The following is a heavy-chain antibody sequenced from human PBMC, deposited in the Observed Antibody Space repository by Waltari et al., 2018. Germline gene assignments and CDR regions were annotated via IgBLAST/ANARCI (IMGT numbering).Heavy chain of an antibody. CDR1: GGSISSSNW. D-gene: IGHD2-21*02. Sequence: QVQLQESGPGLVKPSGTLSLTCAVSGGSISSSNWWSWVRQPPGKGLEWIGYIYYSGSTNYNPSLKSRVTISVDTSKNQFSLKLSSVTAADTAVYYCAREYCGGDCPHRSVGYNWFDPWGQGTLVTVSS. J-gene: IGHJ5*02. V-gene: IGHV4-4*02. CDR3: AREYCGGDCPHRSVGYNWFDP. CDR2: IYYSGST.